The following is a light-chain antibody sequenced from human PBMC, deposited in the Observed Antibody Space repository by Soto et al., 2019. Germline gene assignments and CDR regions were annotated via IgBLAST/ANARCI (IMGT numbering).Light chain of an antibody. CDR1: QGISNN. CDR2: AAF. CDR3: QKYDSAPWT. V-gene: IGKV1-27*01. J-gene: IGKJ1*01. Sequence: DFPMTQSPSSLSASVGDRVTITCRASQGISNNLAWYQQKPGKVPELLIYAAFTLQSGVPSRFSGSGSGTDFTLTISSLQPEDVATYYCQKYDSAPWTFGQGTKVEMK.